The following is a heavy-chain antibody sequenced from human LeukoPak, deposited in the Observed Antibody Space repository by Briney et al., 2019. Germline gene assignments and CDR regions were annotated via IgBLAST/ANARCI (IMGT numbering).Heavy chain of an antibody. D-gene: IGHD5-18*01. Sequence: SETLSLTCTVSGVSISSHYWSWIRQPPGKGLEWIAYMYDSESTKDNPSPKSRITLSADTSKNQFSLRLSSVTAADTAVYYCATIKRGSIYGYFDFWGQGILVTVSS. CDR1: GVSISSHY. CDR3: ATIKRGSIYGYFDF. J-gene: IGHJ4*02. CDR2: MYDSEST. V-gene: IGHV4-59*11.